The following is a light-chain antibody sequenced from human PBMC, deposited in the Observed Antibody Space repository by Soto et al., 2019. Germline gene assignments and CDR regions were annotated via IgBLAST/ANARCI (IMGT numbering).Light chain of an antibody. CDR3: QQYNYWWT. J-gene: IGKJ1*01. CDR2: GAF. Sequence: EVVMTQSPATLSMSPGERATLSCRASQSVSSSLAWYQQKPGQAPSLLIFGAFTRATGIPDRFSGSGSETAFTLTISRPQYEGFAIYFCQQYNYWWTFGQGTKVEI. V-gene: IGKV3-15*01. CDR1: QSVSSS.